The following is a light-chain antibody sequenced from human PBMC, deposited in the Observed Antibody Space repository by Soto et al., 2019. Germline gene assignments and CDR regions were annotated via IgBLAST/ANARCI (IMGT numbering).Light chain of an antibody. J-gene: IGLJ1*01. CDR3: CSYAGTYSYV. Sequence: QSVLTQPRSVSGSPGQSVTISCTGTSSDVGAYNYVSWYQQHPGKAPKFMIYDVSKRPSGVPDRFSGSKSGNTASLTISGLQAEDEADYYCCSYAGTYSYVFGTGTKV. CDR2: DVS. CDR1: SSDVGAYNY. V-gene: IGLV2-11*01.